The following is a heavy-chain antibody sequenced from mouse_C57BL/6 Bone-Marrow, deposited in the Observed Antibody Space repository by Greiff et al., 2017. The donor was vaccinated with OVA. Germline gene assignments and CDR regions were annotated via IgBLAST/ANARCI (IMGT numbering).Heavy chain of an antibody. CDR1: GYSFTGYY. CDR3: ARSGASVYDSYPYYFDY. J-gene: IGHJ2*01. V-gene: IGHV1-42*01. D-gene: IGHD2-3*01. Sequence: EVQLQQSGPELVKPGASVKISCKASGYSFTGYYMNWVKQSPEKSLEWIGEINPSTGGTTYNQKFKAKATLTVDKSSSTAYMQLKSLTSEDSAVYYCARSGASVYDSYPYYFDYWGQGTTLTVSS. CDR2: INPSTGGT.